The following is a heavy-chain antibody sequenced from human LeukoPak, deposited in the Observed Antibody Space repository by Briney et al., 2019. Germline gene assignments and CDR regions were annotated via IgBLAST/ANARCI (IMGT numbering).Heavy chain of an antibody. CDR1: GFTFSTYG. D-gene: IGHD3-22*01. CDR3: AKDYDSSGYYYGAFDI. CDR2: ISYDGSNK. V-gene: IGHV3-30*18. Sequence: PGRSLRLSCAASGFTFSTYGMHWVRQAPGKGLEWVALISYDGSNKYYADSVKGRFTISRDNSKNTLYLQMNSLRAEDTAVYYCAKDYDSSGYYYGAFDIWGQGTMVTVSS. J-gene: IGHJ3*02.